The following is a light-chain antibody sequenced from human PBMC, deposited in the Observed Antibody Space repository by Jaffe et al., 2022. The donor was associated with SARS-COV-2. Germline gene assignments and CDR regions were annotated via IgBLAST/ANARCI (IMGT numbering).Light chain of an antibody. CDR1: KLGDKY. J-gene: IGLJ2*01. CDR3: QAWDSSTAHVV. CDR2: QHT. V-gene: IGLV3-1*01. Sequence: SYELTQPPSVSVSPGQTASLTCSGDKLGDKYASWYQQRPGQSPVLVIYQHTKRPSGIPERFSGSNSGNTATLTISETQAMDEADYYCQAWDSSTAHVVFGGGTKLTVL.